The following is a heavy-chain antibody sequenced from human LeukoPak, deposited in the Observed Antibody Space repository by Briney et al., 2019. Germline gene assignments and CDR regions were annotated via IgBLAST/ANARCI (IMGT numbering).Heavy chain of an antibody. Sequence: GGSLRLSCAASGFTFSSYGMHWVRQAPGKGLEWVAFIRYDGSNKYYADSVKGRFTISRDNSKNTLYLQMNSLRAEDTAVYYCAKEFEPYSWAVAGHYFDYWGQGTLVTVSS. CDR2: IRYDGSNK. D-gene: IGHD6-19*01. CDR3: AKEFEPYSWAVAGHYFDY. CDR1: GFTFSSYG. J-gene: IGHJ4*02. V-gene: IGHV3-30*02.